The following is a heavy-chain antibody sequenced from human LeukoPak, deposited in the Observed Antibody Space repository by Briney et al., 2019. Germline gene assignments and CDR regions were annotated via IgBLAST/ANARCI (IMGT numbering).Heavy chain of an antibody. Sequence: GGSLRLSCAASGFTFSTYWMAWVRQAPGKGLEWVANIKGDESARHQADSVKGRFTISRDNAQNSVYLQMRCLRGEDTAVYYCARDVGGSLDYWGQGTLVTVSS. D-gene: IGHD1-26*01. CDR2: IKGDESAR. V-gene: IGHV3-7*01. CDR3: ARDVGGSLDY. CDR1: GFTFSTYW. J-gene: IGHJ4*02.